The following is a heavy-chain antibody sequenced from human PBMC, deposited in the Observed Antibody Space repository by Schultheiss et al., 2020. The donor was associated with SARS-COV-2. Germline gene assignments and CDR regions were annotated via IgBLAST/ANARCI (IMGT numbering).Heavy chain of an antibody. CDR3: ASQYCSSTSCFDY. CDR2: IYYSGST. Sequence: SETLSLTCTVSGGSISSYYWSWIRQPPGKGLEWIGYIYYSGSTNYNPSLKSRVTISVDTSKNQFSLKLSSVTAADTAVYYCASQYCSSTSCFDYWGQGTLVTVSS. CDR1: GGSISSYY. J-gene: IGHJ4*02. D-gene: IGHD2-2*01. V-gene: IGHV4-59*01.